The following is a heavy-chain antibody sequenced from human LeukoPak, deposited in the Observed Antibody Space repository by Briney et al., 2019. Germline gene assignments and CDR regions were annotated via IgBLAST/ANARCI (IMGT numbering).Heavy chain of an antibody. CDR1: GGSISSYY. D-gene: IGHD6-13*01. J-gene: IGHJ5*02. CDR3: ARVGQQHNWFDP. Sequence: SETLSLTCTVSGGSISSYYWSWLRQPAGKGLEWIGRIYTSGSTNYNPSLKSRVTMSVDTSKNQFSLKLSSVTAADTAVYYCARVGQQHNWFDPWGQGTLVSVSS. V-gene: IGHV4-4*07. CDR2: IYTSGST.